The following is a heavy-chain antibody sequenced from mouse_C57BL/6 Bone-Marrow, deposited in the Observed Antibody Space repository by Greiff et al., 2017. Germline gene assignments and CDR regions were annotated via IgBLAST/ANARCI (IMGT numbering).Heavy chain of an antibody. D-gene: IGHD2-5*01. V-gene: IGHV1-80*01. Sequence: QVQLQQSGAELVKPGASVKISCKASGYAFSSYWMNWVKQRPGKGLEWIGQIYPGDGDTNYNGKFTGKATLTAYKSSCTAYMQLRSMTSEDSAVYFCANHYSSSWFAYWGKGTMVTVSA. CDR1: GYAFSSYW. CDR2: IYPGDGDT. J-gene: IGHJ3*01. CDR3: ANHYSSSWFAY.